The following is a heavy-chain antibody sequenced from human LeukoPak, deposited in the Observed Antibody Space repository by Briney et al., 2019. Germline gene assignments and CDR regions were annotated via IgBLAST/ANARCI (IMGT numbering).Heavy chain of an antibody. D-gene: IGHD1-26*01. Sequence: SETLSLTCTVSGGSISSYYWSWSRQPPGKGLERIGYIYYSGSTNYNPSLKSRVTISVDTSKNQFSLKLSSVTAADTAVYYCARGGSGSYYGGYYFDYRGQGTLVTVSS. CDR2: IYYSGST. V-gene: IGHV4-59*01. CDR1: GGSISSYY. CDR3: ARGGSGSYYGGYYFDY. J-gene: IGHJ4*02.